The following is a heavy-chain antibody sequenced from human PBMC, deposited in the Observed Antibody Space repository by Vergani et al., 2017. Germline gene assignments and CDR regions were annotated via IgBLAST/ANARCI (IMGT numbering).Heavy chain of an antibody. CDR1: GGSISNYY. CDR3: ARGRFGYSGYVPRDYGMDV. CDR2: IKHSGST. Sequence: QVQLQESGPGLLKPSETLSLTCTVSGGSISNYYWSWIRQPPGKGLEWIGEIKHSGSTNYNPSLKSRVTISVDTAKNPFSLKLSSVTSADTAVYYCARGRFGYSGYVPRDYGMDVWGQGTTVTVSS. D-gene: IGHD5-12*01. J-gene: IGHJ6*02. V-gene: IGHV4-34*01.